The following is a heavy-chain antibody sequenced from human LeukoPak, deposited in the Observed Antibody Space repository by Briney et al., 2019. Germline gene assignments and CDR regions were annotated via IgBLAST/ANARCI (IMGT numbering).Heavy chain of an antibody. J-gene: IGHJ4*02. D-gene: IGHD2/OR15-2a*01. CDR1: GNYC. V-gene: IGHV3-74*01. CDR3: VSFYETY. Sequence: GGSLGLSCAASGNYCMHWVRQAPGKGLVWVSHINSDGSWTSYADSVKGRFTISKDNAKNTVYLQMNSLRAEDTAVYYCVSFYETYWGRGTLVTVSS. CDR2: INSDGSWT.